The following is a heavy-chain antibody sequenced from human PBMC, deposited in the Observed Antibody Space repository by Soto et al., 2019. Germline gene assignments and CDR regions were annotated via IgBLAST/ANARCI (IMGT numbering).Heavy chain of an antibody. Sequence: ASVKVSCKASGGTFSSYAISWVRQAPGQGLEWMGGIIPIFGTANYAQKFQGRVTITADESTSTAYMELSSLRSEDTAVYYCARDTQRWLQLLGWFDPWGQGTLVTVSS. CDR3: ARDTQRWLQLLGWFDP. D-gene: IGHD5-12*01. CDR2: IIPIFGTA. V-gene: IGHV1-69*13. J-gene: IGHJ5*02. CDR1: GGTFSSYA.